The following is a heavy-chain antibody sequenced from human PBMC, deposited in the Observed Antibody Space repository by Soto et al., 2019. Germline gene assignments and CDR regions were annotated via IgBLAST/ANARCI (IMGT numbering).Heavy chain of an antibody. CDR1: GGSFSGYY. Sequence: PSETLSLTCAVYGGSFSGYYWTWIRQPPGTGLEWIGEIDHSGSTTYNPSLKSRVTISVDTSNNQISLKLTSVTAADTAVYYCATSGITIWGQGILVTVSS. J-gene: IGHJ4*02. CDR2: IDHSGST. CDR3: ATSGITI. V-gene: IGHV4-34*01. D-gene: IGHD1-1*01.